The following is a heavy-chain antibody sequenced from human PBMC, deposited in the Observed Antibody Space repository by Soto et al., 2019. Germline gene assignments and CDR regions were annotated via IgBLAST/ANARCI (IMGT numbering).Heavy chain of an antibody. CDR3: ATLVVGATLFSRRFNGVDY. D-gene: IGHD2-15*01. CDR2: IIPIFGTA. Sequence: QVQLVQSGAEVKKPGSSVKVSCKASGGTFSSYAISWVRQAPGQGLEWMGGIIPIFGTANYAQKFQGRVTITADESTSTAYMELSSLRSEDTAVYYCATLVVGATLFSRRFNGVDYWGQGTLVTVSS. CDR1: GGTFSSYA. V-gene: IGHV1-69*01. J-gene: IGHJ4*02.